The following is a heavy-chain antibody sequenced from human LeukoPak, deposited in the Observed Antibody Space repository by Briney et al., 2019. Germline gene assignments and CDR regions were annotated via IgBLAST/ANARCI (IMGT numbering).Heavy chain of an antibody. D-gene: IGHD2-15*01. CDR1: VGTFSSYA. CDR2: SIPIFGTA. V-gene: IGHV1-69*13. Sequence: ASVKVSCKASVGTFSSYAISWVRPAPGQGLAWMGRSIPIFGTANYAQKLQGRVTITADQSTSTAYMELSSLRSEDTAVYYCARGGRGIHTPYNWFDPWGQGTLVTVSS. CDR3: ARGGRGIHTPYNWFDP. J-gene: IGHJ5*02.